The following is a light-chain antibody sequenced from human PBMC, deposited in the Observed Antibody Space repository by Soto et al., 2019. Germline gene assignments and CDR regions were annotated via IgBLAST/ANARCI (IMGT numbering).Light chain of an antibody. Sequence: DIVMTQSPDSLTVSLGERATINCKSSQSLLHSSNNKNYLAWYQHKPGQPPKLIIYWASTRESGVPDRFTGSGSGTDFTLTLDSLQAEDVAVYYCQQCYRTPLTFGQGTRLEIK. CDR1: QSLLHSSNNKNY. CDR2: WAS. J-gene: IGKJ2*01. V-gene: IGKV4-1*01. CDR3: QQCYRTPLT.